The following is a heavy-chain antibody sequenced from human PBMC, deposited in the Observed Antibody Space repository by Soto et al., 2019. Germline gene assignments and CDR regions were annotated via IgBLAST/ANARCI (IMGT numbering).Heavy chain of an antibody. CDR3: ARREYSRAPISYYYYGMDV. CDR2: IYYSGST. J-gene: IGHJ6*02. CDR1: GGSISSSSYY. D-gene: IGHD6-6*01. V-gene: IGHV4-39*01. Sequence: SETLSLTCTVSGGSISSSSYYWGWIRHPPGKGLEWIGSIYYSGSTYYNPSLKSRVTISVDTSKNQFSLKLSSVTAADTAVYYCARREYSRAPISYYYYGMDVWGQGTTVTVSS.